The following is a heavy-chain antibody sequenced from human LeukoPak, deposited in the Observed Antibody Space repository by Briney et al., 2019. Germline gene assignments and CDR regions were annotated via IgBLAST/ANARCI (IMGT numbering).Heavy chain of an antibody. CDR3: ARLMRTSAYYYYMDV. J-gene: IGHJ6*04. Sequence: GGPLRLSCEASGLNFNKDYMTWIRQAPGKGLEWVSYISASGNTQEYGDSVKGRLTISRDNAKNSLFLQMSSLRVEDTAVYFCARLMRTSAYYYYMDVWGKGTTVTVSS. V-gene: IGHV3-11*01. CDR1: GLNFNKDY. D-gene: IGHD3-16*01. CDR2: ISASGNTQ.